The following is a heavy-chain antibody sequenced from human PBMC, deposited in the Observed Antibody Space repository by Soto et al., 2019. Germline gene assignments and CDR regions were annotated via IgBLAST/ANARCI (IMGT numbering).Heavy chain of an antibody. V-gene: IGHV1-69*01. D-gene: IGHD2-21*02. Sequence: QVQLVQSGAEVKKPGSSVKVSCKASGGTFSSYAISWVRQAPGHGLEWMGGIIPIFGTANYAQTLQGRVTITAVDAKSTAYMELSSLRSEDTAVYYCAREKGYCGGDCYAGMDVWGQGTTVTVSS. J-gene: IGHJ6*02. CDR3: AREKGYCGGDCYAGMDV. CDR2: IIPIFGTA. CDR1: GGTFSSYA.